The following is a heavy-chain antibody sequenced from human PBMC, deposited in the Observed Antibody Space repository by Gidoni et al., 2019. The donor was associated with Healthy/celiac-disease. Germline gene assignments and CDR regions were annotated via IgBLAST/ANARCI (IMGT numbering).Heavy chain of an antibody. CDR2: IYSGGST. J-gene: IGHJ4*02. CDR1: GFTVSSNY. V-gene: IGHV3-53*01. D-gene: IGHD3-9*01. CDR3: ARDGGILTGEPYFDY. Sequence: EVQLVESGGGLIQPGGSLRLSCAASGFTVSSNYMSWVRQAPGKGLEWVSVIYSGGSTYYADSVKGRFTISRDNSKNTLYLQMNSLRAEDTAVYYCARDGGILTGEPYFDYWGQGTLVTVSS.